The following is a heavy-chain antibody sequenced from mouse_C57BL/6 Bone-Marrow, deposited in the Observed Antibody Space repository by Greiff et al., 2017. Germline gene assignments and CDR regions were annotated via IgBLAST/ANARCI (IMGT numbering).Heavy chain of an antibody. CDR1: GYTFTNYW. CDR2: IYPGGGYT. J-gene: IGHJ4*01. CDR3: ARCNPYAMDY. D-gene: IGHD2-1*01. Sequence: VQLQQSGAELVRPGTSVKMSCKASGYTFTNYWIGWAKQRPGHGLEWIGDIYPGGGYTNYNEKFKGKATLTADKSSRTAYMQFSSLTSEDSAIYYCARCNPYAMDYWGQGTSVTVSS. V-gene: IGHV1-63*01.